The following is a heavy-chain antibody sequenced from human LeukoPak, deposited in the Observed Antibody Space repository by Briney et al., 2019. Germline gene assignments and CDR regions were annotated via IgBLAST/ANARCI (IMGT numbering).Heavy chain of an antibody. V-gene: IGHV3-20*04. Sequence: GGSLRLSCAASGFTFDDYGMSWVRQAPGKGLEWVSNINWNGGSTGYADSVKGRFTVSRDNAKNSLYLQMNSLRVEDTALYYCARDDGSGSGEYWGQGTLVTVSS. D-gene: IGHD3-10*01. CDR2: INWNGGST. CDR3: ARDDGSGSGEY. CDR1: GFTFDDYG. J-gene: IGHJ4*02.